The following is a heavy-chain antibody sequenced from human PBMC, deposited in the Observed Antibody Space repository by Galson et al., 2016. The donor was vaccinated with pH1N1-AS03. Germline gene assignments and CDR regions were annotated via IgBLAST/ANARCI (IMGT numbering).Heavy chain of an antibody. V-gene: IGHV3-74*01. D-gene: IGHD2-2*01. CDR1: GFTFSSSW. CDR3: ARGWIGCTSTSCYGVDY. CDR2: INSDGSST. J-gene: IGHJ4*02. Sequence: SLRLSCAASGFTFSSSWMHWVRQAPGKGLVWVSRINSDGSSTNYADSVKGRFTISRDNAKNTLYLQMNSLRVEDTAVYYCARGWIGCTSTSCYGVDYWGQGTLVTASS.